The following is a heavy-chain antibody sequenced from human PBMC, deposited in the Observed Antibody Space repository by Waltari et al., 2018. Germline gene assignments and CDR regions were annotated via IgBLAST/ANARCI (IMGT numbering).Heavy chain of an antibody. J-gene: IGHJ5*02. CDR2: INPNSGGT. D-gene: IGHD2-15*01. CDR3: ARDLGYCSGGSCYAANWFDP. CDR1: GYTFTGYY. Sequence: QVQLVQSGAEVKKPGASVKVSCKASGYTFTGYYMHWVRQAPGQGLEWMGRINPNSGGTNYAQKFQGRVTMTRDTSISTAYMELSRLRSDDTAVYYCARDLGYCSGGSCYAANWFDPWGQGTLVTVSS. V-gene: IGHV1-2*06.